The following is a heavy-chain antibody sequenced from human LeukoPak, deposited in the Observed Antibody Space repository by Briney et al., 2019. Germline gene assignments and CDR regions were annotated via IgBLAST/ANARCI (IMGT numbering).Heavy chain of an antibody. Sequence: GGSLRLSCAVSGFSFTNFWMSWVRQASGRGLEWVANIHPEGNEKYHVESVKGRFTISRDNTKNLLFLQMNGLRVEDTAVYYCARGDAFSGDHWGQGTLVTVSS. V-gene: IGHV3-7*04. CDR3: ARGDAFSGDH. CDR2: IHPEGNEK. CDR1: GFSFTNFW. J-gene: IGHJ4*02.